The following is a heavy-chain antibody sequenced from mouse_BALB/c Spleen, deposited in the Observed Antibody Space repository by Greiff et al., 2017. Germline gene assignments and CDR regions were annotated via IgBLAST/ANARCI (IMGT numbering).Heavy chain of an antibody. V-gene: IGHV14-3*02. CDR2: IDPANGNT. Sequence: VQLQQSGAELVKPGASVKLSCTASGFNIKDTYMHWVKQRPEQGLEWIGRIDPANGNTKYDPKFQGKAKLTAVTSTSTAYMELSSLTNEDSAVYYCTRGGSSFAYWGQGTLVTVSA. CDR1: GFNIKDTY. J-gene: IGHJ3*01. CDR3: TRGGSSFAY.